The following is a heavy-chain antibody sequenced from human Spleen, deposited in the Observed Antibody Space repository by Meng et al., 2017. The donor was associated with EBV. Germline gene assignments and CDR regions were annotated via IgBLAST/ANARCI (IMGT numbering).Heavy chain of an antibody. CDR3: ARPFPSWQSPRLDPFGA. V-gene: IGHV4-39*01. CDR1: GDSISSFYY. D-gene: IGHD6-19*01. J-gene: IGHJ5*02. CDR2: VHYTGST. Sequence: QLQLRESGPGQVKPSETLSLTCTVSGDSISSFYYWGWIRRPPGRGLEWMGSVHYTGSTYYSPSLKSRVTVSVDTSKNQFSLRLTSVTAADTAVYYCARPFPSWQSPRLDPFGAWGQGTLVTVSS.